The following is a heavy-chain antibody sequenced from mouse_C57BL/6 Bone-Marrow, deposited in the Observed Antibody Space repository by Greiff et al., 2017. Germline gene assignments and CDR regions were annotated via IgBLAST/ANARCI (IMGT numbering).Heavy chain of an antibody. Sequence: VQLQQPGAELVMPGASVKLSCKASGYTFTSYWMHWVKQRPGQGLEWIGEIDPSDSYTNYNQKFKGKATLTVDKSSSTAYMQLSSLTSEDSAVYCCAREGLRRDGYCDVWGTGTTVTVSS. CDR1: GYTFTSYW. CDR3: AREGLRRDGYCDV. V-gene: IGHV1-69*01. D-gene: IGHD2-4*01. J-gene: IGHJ1*03. CDR2: IDPSDSYT.